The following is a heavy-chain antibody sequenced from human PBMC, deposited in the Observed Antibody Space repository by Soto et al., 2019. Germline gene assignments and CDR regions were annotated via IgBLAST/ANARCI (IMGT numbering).Heavy chain of an antibody. Sequence: QVQLQESGPGLVKPSGTLSLTCVVSGGSITSSHWWSWVRQTPGKGLEWIGEIFHIGHTNYNPSLKGRVTISLDQSKNQFSLKMTSMTVADTAVFYCARREYGMDVWGQGTTVTVSS. CDR1: GGSITSSHW. J-gene: IGHJ6*02. CDR2: IFHIGHT. CDR3: ARREYGMDV. V-gene: IGHV4-4*02.